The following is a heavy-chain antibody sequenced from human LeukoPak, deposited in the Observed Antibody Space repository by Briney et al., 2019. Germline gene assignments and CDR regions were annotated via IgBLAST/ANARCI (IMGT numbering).Heavy chain of an antibody. CDR3: ARGYPAADYYYGSGSYED. D-gene: IGHD3-10*01. CDR2: IYYSGST. J-gene: IGHJ4*02. V-gene: IGHV4-31*03. CDR1: GGSISSGGYS. Sequence: SETLSLTCTVSGGSISSGGYSWSWIRQHPGKGLEWIGYIYYSGSTYYNPSLKSRVTISVDTSKNQFSLKLSSVTAADTAVYYCARGYPAADYYYGSGSYEDWGQGTLVTVSS.